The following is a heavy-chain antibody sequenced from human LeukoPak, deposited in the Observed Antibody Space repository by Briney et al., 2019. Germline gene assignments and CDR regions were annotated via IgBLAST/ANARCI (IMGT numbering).Heavy chain of an antibody. CDR3: ATRGVAAADYYYYYYMDV. CDR2: FDPEDGET. J-gene: IGHJ6*03. D-gene: IGHD6-13*01. Sequence: ASVKVSCKVSGYTLTELSMHWVRQAPGKGLEWMGGFDPEDGETIYAQKFQGRVTMTEDTSTDTAYMELSSLRSEDTAVYYCATRGVAAADYYYYYYMDVWGKGTTVTVPS. V-gene: IGHV1-24*01. CDR1: GYTLTELS.